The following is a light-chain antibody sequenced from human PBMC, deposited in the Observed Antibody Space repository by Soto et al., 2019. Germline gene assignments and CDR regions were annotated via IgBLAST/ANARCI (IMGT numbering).Light chain of an antibody. CDR2: EVN. Sequence: QSALTQPPSASGSPGQSVTIACTGTSSDVGGYKYVSWYQQHPGKAPKLMIYEVNKRPSGVPDRFSGSKTGHTVSLTVSGLQADDEADYFCSSYAGRNIVLFGGGTKLTVL. V-gene: IGLV2-8*01. CDR1: SSDVGGYKY. J-gene: IGLJ2*01. CDR3: SSYAGRNIVL.